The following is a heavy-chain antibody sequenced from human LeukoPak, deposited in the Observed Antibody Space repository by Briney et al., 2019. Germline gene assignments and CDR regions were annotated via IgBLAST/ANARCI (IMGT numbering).Heavy chain of an antibody. J-gene: IGHJ4*02. D-gene: IGHD6-19*01. CDR1: GSPFTSYW. CDR3: ARHSSGPEDFDY. CDR2: IYPGDSDT. V-gene: IGHV5-51*01. Sequence: GGSLQISGQGSGSPFTSYWSGWVRPLPGKGLGGMGIIYPGDSDTRYSRSFQGQVTISADKSISTAYLQWSSLKASDTAMYYCARHSSGPEDFDYWGQGTLVTVSS.